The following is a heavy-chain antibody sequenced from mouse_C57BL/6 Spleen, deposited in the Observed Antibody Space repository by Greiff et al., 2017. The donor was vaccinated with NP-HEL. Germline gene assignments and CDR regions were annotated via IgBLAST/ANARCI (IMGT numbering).Heavy chain of an antibody. CDR3: ARRGSSPYAMDY. J-gene: IGHJ4*01. Sequence: LQESGPELVKPGASVKISCKASGYAFSSSWMNWVKQRPGKGLEWIGRIYPGDGDTNYNGKFKGKATLTADKSSSTAYMQLSSLTSEDSAVYFCARRGSSPYAMDYWGQGTSVTVSS. V-gene: IGHV1-82*01. CDR1: GYAFSSSW. CDR2: IYPGDGDT. D-gene: IGHD1-1*01.